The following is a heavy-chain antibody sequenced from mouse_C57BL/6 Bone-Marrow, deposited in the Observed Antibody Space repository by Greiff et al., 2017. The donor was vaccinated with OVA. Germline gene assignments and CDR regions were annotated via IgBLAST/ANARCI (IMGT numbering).Heavy chain of an antibody. CDR3: ARRGWGFAY. V-gene: IGHV5-6*01. D-gene: IGHD3-3*01. Sequence: VQLKESGGDLVKPGGSLKLSCAASGFTFSSYGMSWVRQTPVKRLEWVATISSGGSYTYYPDSVKGRFTISRDNAKNTLYLQMSSLKSEDTAMYYCARRGWGFAYWGQGTLVTVSA. J-gene: IGHJ3*01. CDR2: ISSGGSYT. CDR1: GFTFSSYG.